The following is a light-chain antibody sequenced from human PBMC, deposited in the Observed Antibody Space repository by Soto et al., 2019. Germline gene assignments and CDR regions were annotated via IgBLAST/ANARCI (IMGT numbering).Light chain of an antibody. CDR2: SAS. Sequence: IQLTQSPSSLSASVGDRVTITGRASQGIGRYLAWYQQKPGKAPKLLIYSASTLQSGVPSGFTGSGSGTDFTLTISSLKPEDFATDYCHQLNSYPITFGQGTLLEIK. V-gene: IGKV1-9*01. J-gene: IGKJ5*01. CDR1: QGIGRY. CDR3: HQLNSYPIT.